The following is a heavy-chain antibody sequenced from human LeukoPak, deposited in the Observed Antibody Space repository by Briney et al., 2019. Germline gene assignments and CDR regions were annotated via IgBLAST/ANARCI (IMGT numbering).Heavy chain of an antibody. CDR1: GGTFSSYA. Sequence: ASVKVSCKASGGTFSSYAISWVRQAPGQGLEWMGGIIPIFGTANYAQKFQGRVTITTDESTSTAYMELSSLRSEDTAMYYCARGNGAVARSYYYYYYMDVWGKGTTVTVSS. J-gene: IGHJ6*03. V-gene: IGHV1-69*05. CDR2: IIPIFGTA. CDR3: ARGNGAVARSYYYYYYMDV. D-gene: IGHD6-19*01.